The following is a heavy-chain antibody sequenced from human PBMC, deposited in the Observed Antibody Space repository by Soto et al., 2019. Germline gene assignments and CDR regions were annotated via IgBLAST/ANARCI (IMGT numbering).Heavy chain of an antibody. CDR1: GFTLDDYA. CDR2: ISWNSGSI. CDR3: AKDSAGSTN. V-gene: IGHV3-9*01. Sequence: EVQLVESGGGLVQPDRSLRLSCAASGFTLDDYAMHWVRPAPGKGLEWVSGISWNSGSIGYADSVKGRFTISRDHAKNSLYLQMNSLRAEDTALYYCAKDSAGSTNWGQGTLVTVSS. D-gene: IGHD2-15*01. J-gene: IGHJ4*02.